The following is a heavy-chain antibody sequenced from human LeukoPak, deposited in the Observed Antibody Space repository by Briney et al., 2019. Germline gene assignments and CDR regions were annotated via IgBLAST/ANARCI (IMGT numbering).Heavy chain of an antibody. CDR1: GYYSDGYNF. CDR3: ARRPDWGYDYYMDV. Sequence: SGTRTGTCSDTGYYSDGYNFWVWVRQNQRKGLEWVGGVYSSGTTYYNPSLESRLTISLKTSKNQFSLKLRSVTAADTAVYYCARRPDWGYDYYMDVWGKGTTVTVSS. J-gene: IGHJ6*03. D-gene: IGHD3-16*01. V-gene: IGHV4-38-2*02. CDR2: VYSSGTT.